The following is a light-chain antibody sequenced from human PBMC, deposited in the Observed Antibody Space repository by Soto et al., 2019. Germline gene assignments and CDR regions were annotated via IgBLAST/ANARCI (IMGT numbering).Light chain of an antibody. CDR3: CSYGGGRTPLG. CDR2: DVA. Sequence: QSALTQPRSVSGSPGQSVTISCTGSRSDVGGYKYVSWYQQFPSKAPKLIIYDVAKRPSGVPGRFSGSKSGNTASLTISGLQAEDEGDYYCCSYGGGRTPLGFGGGTKVTVL. CDR1: RSDVGGYKY. J-gene: IGLJ2*01. V-gene: IGLV2-11*01.